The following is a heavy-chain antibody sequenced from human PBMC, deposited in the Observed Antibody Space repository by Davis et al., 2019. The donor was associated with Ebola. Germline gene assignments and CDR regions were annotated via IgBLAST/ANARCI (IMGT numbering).Heavy chain of an antibody. V-gene: IGHV5-51*01. CDR3: ARGYSYGSYYFDH. D-gene: IGHD5-18*01. CDR2: IYTGDSDT. J-gene: IGHJ4*02. Sequence: GESLKISCKDSGNSFTSHWIGWVRQMPGKGLDWMGIIYTGDSDTSYSPPFQGQVTMSVDKSINTAYLQWSSLKASDTAMYYCARGYSYGSYYFDHWGQGTLVTVSS. CDR1: GNSFTSHW.